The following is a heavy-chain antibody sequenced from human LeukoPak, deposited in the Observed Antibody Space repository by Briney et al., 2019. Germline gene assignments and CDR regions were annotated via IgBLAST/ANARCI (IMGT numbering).Heavy chain of an antibody. V-gene: IGHV1-69*04. CDR3: ARESSSWYYYYGMDV. J-gene: IGHJ6*02. D-gene: IGHD6-13*01. CDR1: GGTFSSYA. Sequence: SVKVSCKASGGTFSSYAISWVRQAPGQGLEWMGRIIPILGIANYAQKFQGRVTITADKSTSTAYMELSSLRSEDTAVYYCARESSSWYYYYGMDVWGQGTTVTVSS. CDR2: IIPILGIA.